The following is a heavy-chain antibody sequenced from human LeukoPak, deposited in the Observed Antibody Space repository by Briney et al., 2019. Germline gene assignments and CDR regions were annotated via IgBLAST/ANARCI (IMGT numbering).Heavy chain of an antibody. V-gene: IGHV1-46*01. Sequence: ASVKVSCKASGYTFTNYYIHWVRQAPGQGLEWMGVISPSGGSTSYAQKFQGRLTTTRDTSTSTVDMELSSLRSEDTAVYYCARDRGLNVCPSDYWGQGTLVIVSS. CDR2: ISPSGGST. CDR1: GYTFTNYY. CDR3: ARDRGLNVCPSDY. D-gene: IGHD3-10*01. J-gene: IGHJ4*02.